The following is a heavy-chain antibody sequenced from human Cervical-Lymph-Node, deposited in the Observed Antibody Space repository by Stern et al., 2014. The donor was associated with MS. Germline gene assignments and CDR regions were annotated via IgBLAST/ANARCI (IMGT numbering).Heavy chain of an antibody. CDR3: ARFCRDGYNLDY. V-gene: IGHV1-46*01. J-gene: IGHJ4*02. Sequence: VQLVESGAEVKKPGASVKVSCKASGYTFTSYYMHWARQAPGQGLEWMGIINPSGGSTSYAQKFQVRVTMTRDTSTSPVYMELSSLRSEDTAVYYCARFCRDGYNLDYWGQGTLVTVSS. D-gene: IGHD5-24*01. CDR1: GYTFTSYY. CDR2: INPSGGST.